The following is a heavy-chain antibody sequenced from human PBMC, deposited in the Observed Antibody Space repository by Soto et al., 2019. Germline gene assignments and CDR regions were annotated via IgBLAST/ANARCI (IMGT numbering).Heavy chain of an antibody. J-gene: IGHJ4*02. CDR2: ISHSGTT. V-gene: IGHV4-34*01. D-gene: IGHD6-13*01. CDR1: GGSFTGYY. CDR3: ATNGGNTWYDFDS. Sequence: PSETLSLTCAVNGGSFTGYYGAWIRQSPEKGLEWIGEISHSGTTKYNPSLKSRVTISVDTSKNQFSLKLSSVTAADTGMYYCATNGGNTWYDFDSWGQGTVVT.